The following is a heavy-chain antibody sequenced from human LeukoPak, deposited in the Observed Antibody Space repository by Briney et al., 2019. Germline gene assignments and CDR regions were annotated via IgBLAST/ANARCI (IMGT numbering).Heavy chain of an antibody. CDR1: GYTLTELS. CDR2: FDPEDGET. J-gene: IGHJ6*03. CDR3: ARGLGIAARPGYYYYYMDV. Sequence: ASVKVSCKVSGYTLTELSMHWVRQAPGKGLEWMGGFDPEDGETIYAQKFQGRDTMTEDTSTDTAYMELSSLRSEDTAVYYCARGLGIAARPGYYYYYMDVWGKGTTVTVSS. V-gene: IGHV1-24*01. D-gene: IGHD6-6*01.